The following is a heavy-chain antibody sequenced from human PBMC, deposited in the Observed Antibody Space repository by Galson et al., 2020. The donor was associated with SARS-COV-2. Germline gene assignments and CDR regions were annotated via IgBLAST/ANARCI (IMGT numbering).Heavy chain of an antibody. Sequence: SETLSLTCTVSGGSIRSSSYYWGWIRQPPGKGLEWIGSIYYSGSTYYNPSHKSRVTISVDTSKNQFSLKLSSVTAADTAVYYCARINPSDYYDSSGYQTLEYYFDYWGQGTLVTVSS. CDR2: IYYSGST. V-gene: IGHV4-39*01. J-gene: IGHJ4*02. CDR1: GGSIRSSSYY. D-gene: IGHD3-22*01. CDR3: ARINPSDYYDSSGYQTLEYYFDY.